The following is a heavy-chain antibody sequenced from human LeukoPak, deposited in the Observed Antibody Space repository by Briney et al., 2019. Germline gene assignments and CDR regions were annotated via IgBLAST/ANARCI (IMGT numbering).Heavy chain of an antibody. J-gene: IGHJ6*02. Sequence: NPSETLSLTCAVYGGSFSGYYWSWIRQPPGKGLEWIGEINHSGSTNYNPSLKGRVTISVDTSKNQFSLKLSSVTAADTAVYYCARGEVRGVIILRSVGMDVWGQGTTVTVSS. V-gene: IGHV4-34*01. D-gene: IGHD3-10*01. CDR1: GGSFSGYY. CDR2: INHSGST. CDR3: ARGEVRGVIILRSVGMDV.